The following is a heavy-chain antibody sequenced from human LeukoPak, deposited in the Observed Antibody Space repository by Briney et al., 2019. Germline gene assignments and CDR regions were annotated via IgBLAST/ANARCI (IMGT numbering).Heavy chain of an antibody. J-gene: IGHJ2*01. CDR2: ISYDGSNK. Sequence: GGSLRLSCAASGFTFSSYAMHWVRQAPGKGLQWVAVISYDGSNKYYADSVKGRFTISRDNSKNTLSLQMNSLTTDDTAVYYCATPPEVVAGISERYWYFDLWGRGTLVTVSS. V-gene: IGHV3-30*04. CDR1: GFTFSSYA. CDR3: ATPPEVVAGISERYWYFDL. D-gene: IGHD6-19*01.